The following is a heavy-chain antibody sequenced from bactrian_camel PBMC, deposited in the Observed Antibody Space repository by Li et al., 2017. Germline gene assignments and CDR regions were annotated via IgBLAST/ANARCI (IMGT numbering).Heavy chain of an antibody. CDR2: IYTGGSELK. D-gene: IGHD6*01. CDR3: AAGTGIRAVAPGPTCADNTS. J-gene: IGHJ4*01. Sequence: HVQLVESGGGPAQAGESLRVSCVASGVSVSQYCMSWARPGPGQEREGVAVIYTGGSELKYYADSVRGRFTISLDNAKRTIYLQMNDLKPDDTAMYYCAAGTGIRAVAPGPTCADNTSWGQGTQVTVS. CDR1: GVSVSQYC. V-gene: IGHV3S6*01.